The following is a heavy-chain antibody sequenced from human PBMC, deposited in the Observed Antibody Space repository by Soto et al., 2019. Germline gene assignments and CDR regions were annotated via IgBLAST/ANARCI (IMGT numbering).Heavy chain of an antibody. CDR2: IIPILGTT. V-gene: IGHV1-69*01. Sequence: QVQLVQSGAEERVPGSSVKVSCKASRDTFDSYAMTWVRLAPGQGPEWMGGIIPILGTTKYAQKFQGRVTMTADESTSTVYMELRSLRSEDGAVYYCAAGGKNGYIKWGQGTQVTVSS. CDR3: AAGGKNGYIK. J-gene: IGHJ4*02. CDR1: RDTFDSYA. D-gene: IGHD1-1*01.